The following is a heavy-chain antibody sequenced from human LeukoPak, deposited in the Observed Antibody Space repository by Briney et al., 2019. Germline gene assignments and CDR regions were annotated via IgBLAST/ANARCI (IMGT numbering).Heavy chain of an antibody. CDR2: ISTDGKDK. J-gene: IGHJ4*02. Sequence: GRSLRLSCVASGFTLSNYAMHWVRQAPGKGLEWVTVISTDGKDKKYADSVKGRFAISRDNSKNTLDLQMNSLRAEDTAVYYCAKDQKWGPADYYFDSWGQGTLVTVSS. V-gene: IGHV3-30*18. CDR3: AKDQKWGPADYYFDS. D-gene: IGHD2-2*01. CDR1: GFTLSNYA.